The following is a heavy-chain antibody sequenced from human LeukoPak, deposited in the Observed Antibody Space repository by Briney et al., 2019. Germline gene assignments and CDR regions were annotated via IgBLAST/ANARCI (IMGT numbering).Heavy chain of an antibody. CDR1: GFTFSSYV. CDR2: VSDTGRTT. V-gene: IGHV3-23*01. J-gene: IGHJ2*01. D-gene: IGHD3-22*01. CDR3: TKNSLAVVITHYWYFDL. Sequence: PGESLRLSCAVSGFTFSSYVMNWVRQPPGKGLEWISAVSDTGRTTYYADSVKGRFTISRDNSKNTVYLQMNSLGAEDTAVYYCTKNSLAVVITHYWYFDLWGRGTLVTVSS.